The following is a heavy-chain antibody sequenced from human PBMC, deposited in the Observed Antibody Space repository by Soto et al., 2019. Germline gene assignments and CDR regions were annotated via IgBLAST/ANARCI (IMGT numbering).Heavy chain of an antibody. CDR3: ARDVGYCSGGSCSHFDY. V-gene: IGHV1-69*01. Sequence: QVQLVQSGAEVKKPGSSVKVSCKASGGTFSSYAISWVRQAPGQGLEWMGGIIPIFGTANYAQKFQGRVTITADESTSTAYMELRSLRSEDTAVYYCARDVGYCSGGSCSHFDYWGQGTLVTVST. CDR2: IIPIFGTA. CDR1: GGTFSSYA. D-gene: IGHD2-15*01. J-gene: IGHJ4*02.